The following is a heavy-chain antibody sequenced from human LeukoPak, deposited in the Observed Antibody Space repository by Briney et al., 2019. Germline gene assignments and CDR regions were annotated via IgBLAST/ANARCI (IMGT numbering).Heavy chain of an antibody. CDR2: ISSRSSYI. CDR1: GFTFSSYN. D-gene: IGHD5-18*01. CDR3: ARDLPDSYGPEGNWYFDL. J-gene: IGHJ2*01. V-gene: IGHV3-21*01. Sequence: GGSLRLSCAASGFTFSSYNMNWVRQAPGKGLEWVSSISSRSSYINYADSVKGRFTISRDNAKNTLYLQMNSLRAEDTAVYYCARDLPDSYGPEGNWYFDLWGRGTLVTVSS.